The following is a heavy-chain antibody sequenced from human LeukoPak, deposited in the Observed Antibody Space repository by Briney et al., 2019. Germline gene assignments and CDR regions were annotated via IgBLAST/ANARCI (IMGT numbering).Heavy chain of an antibody. CDR1: GGSVSSSSYY. V-gene: IGHV4-39*01. Sequence: SETLSLTCTVSGGSVSSSSYYWGWVRQPPGKGLEWIGSLSYGGGTYYTPSFKSRVTISVETSKNQFSLTPNSMTATDTAVYYCARRSYDGSGYYYVDYWGQGTLVTVSS. J-gene: IGHJ4*02. D-gene: IGHD3-22*01. CDR2: LSYGGGT. CDR3: ARRSYDGSGYYYVDY.